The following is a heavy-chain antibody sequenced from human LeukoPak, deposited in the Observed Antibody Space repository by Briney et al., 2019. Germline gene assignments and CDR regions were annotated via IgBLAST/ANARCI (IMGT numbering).Heavy chain of an antibody. CDR1: GVTLSNYA. CDR2: ISSSGSGGNT. J-gene: IGHJ1*01. CDR3: TSWGDTTAEYFQR. Sequence: GGSLRLSCVASGVTLSNYAMSWARQAPGKGLEWVSGISSSGSGGNTYYADSVKGRFTISRDNAQNSMYLQMNSLRVEDTAVYYCTSWGDTTAEYFQRWGQDTLVTVSS. V-gene: IGHV3-23*01. D-gene: IGHD2-21*02.